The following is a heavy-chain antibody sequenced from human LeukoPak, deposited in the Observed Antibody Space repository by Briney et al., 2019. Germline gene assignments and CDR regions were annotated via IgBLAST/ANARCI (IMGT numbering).Heavy chain of an antibody. Sequence: PGGSLRLSCAASGFTFSSYGMHWVRQAPGKGLEWVAFIRYDGSNKYYADSVKGRFTISRDNSKNTLYLQMNSLRAEDTAVYYCARDIVEGDMGRYDNKGYYYYGMDVWGQGTTVTVSS. V-gene: IGHV3-30*02. CDR1: GFTFSSYG. CDR2: IRYDGSNK. D-gene: IGHD3-22*01. J-gene: IGHJ6*02. CDR3: ARDIVEGDMGRYDNKGYYYYGMDV.